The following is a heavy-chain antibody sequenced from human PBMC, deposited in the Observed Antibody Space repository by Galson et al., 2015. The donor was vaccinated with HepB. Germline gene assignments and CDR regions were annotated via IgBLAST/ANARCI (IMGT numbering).Heavy chain of an antibody. J-gene: IGHJ4*02. CDR2: ISYDGSNK. CDR3: AKEMRGYFDSLDY. Sequence: SLRLSCAASGFTFSSYGMHWVRQAPGEGLEWVAVISYDGSNKYYADSVKGRFTISRDNSKNTLYLQMNSLRAEDTAVYYCAKEMRGYFDSLDYWGQGTLVTVSS. CDR1: GFTFSSYG. D-gene: IGHD3-16*01. V-gene: IGHV3-30*18.